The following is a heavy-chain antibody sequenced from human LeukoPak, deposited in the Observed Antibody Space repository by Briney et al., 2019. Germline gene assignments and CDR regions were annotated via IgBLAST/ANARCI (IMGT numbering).Heavy chain of an antibody. CDR3: ARGSASIVGATAHFDY. CDR1: GGAITGYY. V-gene: IGHV4-59*12. D-gene: IGHD1-26*01. Sequence: PSETLSLTCTVSGGAITGYYWSWIRQPPGKGLEWIGYIYYSGSTNYNPSLKSRVTMSVDTSKKQFSLKLSSVTAADTAVYYCARGSASIVGATAHFDYWGQGTLVTVSS. CDR2: IYYSGST. J-gene: IGHJ4*02.